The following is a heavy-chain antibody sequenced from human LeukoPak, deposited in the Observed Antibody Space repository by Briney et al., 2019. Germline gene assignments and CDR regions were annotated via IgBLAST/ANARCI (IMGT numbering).Heavy chain of an antibody. CDR1: GFTFSSYT. J-gene: IGHJ6*02. V-gene: IGHV3-30-3*01. CDR2: ISYDGSNK. D-gene: IGHD3-10*01. CDR3: ARGLHYYYYGMNV. Sequence: GGSLRLSCAASGFTFSSYTMHWVRQAPGKGLEWVAVISYDGSNKYYADSVKGRFTISRDNSKNTLYLQMNSLRAEDTAVYYCARGLHYYYYGMNVWGQGTTVTVSS.